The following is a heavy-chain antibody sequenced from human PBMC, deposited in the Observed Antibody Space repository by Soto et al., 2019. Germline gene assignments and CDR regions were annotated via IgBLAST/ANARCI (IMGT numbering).Heavy chain of an antibody. J-gene: IGHJ4*02. CDR3: ARGPPFH. D-gene: IGHD3-16*01. V-gene: IGHV4-30-2*01. Sequence: SSETLSLTCAVSGGSISSGGYSWGWIRQPPGKGLEWIGYIYHSGSTYYNPSLKSRVTISVDRSKNQFSLKLSSVTAADTAVYYCARGPPFHWGQGTLVTVS. CDR2: IYHSGST. CDR1: GGSISSGGYS.